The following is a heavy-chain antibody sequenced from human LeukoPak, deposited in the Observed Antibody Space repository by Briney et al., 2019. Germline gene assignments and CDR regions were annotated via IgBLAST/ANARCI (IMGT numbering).Heavy chain of an antibody. CDR1: AFTFSSYW. J-gene: IGHJ4*02. D-gene: IGHD4-11*01. CDR2: IKQDGSEK. Sequence: PGGSLRLSCAASAFTFSSYWMSWVRQAPGKGQEWVANIKQDGSEKYYVDSVKGRFTISRDNAKNSLYLQMNSLRAEDTAVYYCARGSTTVTPRNFDYWGQGTLVTVSS. V-gene: IGHV3-7*05. CDR3: ARGSTTVTPRNFDY.